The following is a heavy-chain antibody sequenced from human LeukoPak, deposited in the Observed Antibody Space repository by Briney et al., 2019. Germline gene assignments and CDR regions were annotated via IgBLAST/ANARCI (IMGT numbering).Heavy chain of an antibody. CDR2: IYYSGST. J-gene: IGHJ4*02. D-gene: IGHD3-16*02. CDR3: ARGRGNYDYVWGSYRRNYFDY. CDR1: GGSISSSSYY. Sequence: PSETLSLTCTVSGGSISSSSYYWGWIRQPPGKGLEWIGSIYYSGSTYYNPSLKSRVTISVDTSKNQFSLKLSSVTAADTAVYYCARGRGNYDYVWGSYRRNYFDYWGQGTLVTVSS. V-gene: IGHV4-39*07.